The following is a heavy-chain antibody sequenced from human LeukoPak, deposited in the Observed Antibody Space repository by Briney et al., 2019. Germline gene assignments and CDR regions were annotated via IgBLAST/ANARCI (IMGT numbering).Heavy chain of an antibody. J-gene: IGHJ4*02. CDR3: ARTEGTVTSSYYFEY. V-gene: IGHV5-51*01. D-gene: IGHD4-17*01. Sequence: GESLKISCKGSGYSFTSYWIAWVRQMPGKGLEWMGIFYPGDSDTRYSPSFQGQVTISADKSISTAYLHWSSLKASDTAMYYCARTEGTVTSSYYFEYWGQGTLVTVSS. CDR2: FYPGDSDT. CDR1: GYSFTSYW.